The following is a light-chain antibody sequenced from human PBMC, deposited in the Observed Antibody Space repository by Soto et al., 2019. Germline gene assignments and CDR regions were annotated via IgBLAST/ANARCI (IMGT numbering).Light chain of an antibody. Sequence: QSALTQPASVSVSPGQSITISCTGTSSDVGSYNLVSWYQQHPGKAPKPMIYEGSKRPSGVSNRFSGSKSGNTASLTISGLQAEDEADYYCCSYAGSSTWVFGTGTKLTVL. J-gene: IGLJ1*01. CDR2: EGS. CDR1: SSDVGSYNL. V-gene: IGLV2-23*01. CDR3: CSYAGSSTWV.